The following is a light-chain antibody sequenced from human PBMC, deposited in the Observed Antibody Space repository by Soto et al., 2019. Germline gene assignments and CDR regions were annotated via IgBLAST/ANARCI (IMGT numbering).Light chain of an antibody. J-gene: IGKJ1*01. Sequence: DIQMAQSPSSVSASVGDRVTITCRASQGISSSLAWYQQRPGKAPKLLIYAASILQNEVPSRLSGSGSGTDFTLTISSLQPEDFATYYCQQAKNFPWTFGQGTRVEIK. CDR1: QGISSS. CDR3: QQAKNFPWT. CDR2: AAS. V-gene: IGKV1-12*01.